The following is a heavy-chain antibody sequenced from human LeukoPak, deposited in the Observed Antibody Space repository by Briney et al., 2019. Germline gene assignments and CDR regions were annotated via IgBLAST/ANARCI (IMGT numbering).Heavy chain of an antibody. V-gene: IGHV1-69*04. Sequence: SVKVSCKASGGTFGSYAISWVRQAPGQGLEWMGRIIPILGIANYAQKFQGRVTITADKSTSTAYMELSSLRSEDTAVYYCARDLTSGYYDSSGFDYWGQGTLVTVSS. CDR1: GGTFGSYA. CDR3: ARDLTSGYYDSSGFDY. J-gene: IGHJ4*02. CDR2: IIPILGIA. D-gene: IGHD3-22*01.